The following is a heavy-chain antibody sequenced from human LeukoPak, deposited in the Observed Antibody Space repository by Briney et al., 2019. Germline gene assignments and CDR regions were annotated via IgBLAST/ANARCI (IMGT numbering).Heavy chain of an antibody. V-gene: IGHV3-23*01. CDR2: ISGSGGST. J-gene: IGHJ5*02. Sequence: GGSLRLSCAASGFTFSSSAMSWVRQAPGKGLECVSVISGSGGSTYYADSVKGRFTISRDNSKSTLYLQMNSLRAEDTAVYYCASTRHGSGSPWGQGTLVTVSS. CDR1: GFTFSSSA. D-gene: IGHD3-10*01. CDR3: ASTRHGSGSP.